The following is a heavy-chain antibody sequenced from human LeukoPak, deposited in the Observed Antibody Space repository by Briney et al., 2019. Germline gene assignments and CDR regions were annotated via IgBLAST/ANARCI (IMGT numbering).Heavy chain of an antibody. CDR1: GFIVTSNY. J-gene: IGHJ4*02. D-gene: IGHD3-10*01. CDR2: IYGGDST. V-gene: IGHV3-66*01. Sequence: PGGYLSLSCAASGFIVTSNYMSWVRPAQGQGLEWVSVIYGGDSTYYADSVKGRFTISRDNAKNTLYLQMNSLRAEDTAVYYCARAQYSYGSGSYERDYWGQGTLVTVSS. CDR3: ARAQYSYGSGSYERDY.